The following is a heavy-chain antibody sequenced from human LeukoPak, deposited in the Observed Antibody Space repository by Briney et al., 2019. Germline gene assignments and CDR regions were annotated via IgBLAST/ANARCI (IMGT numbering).Heavy chain of an antibody. D-gene: IGHD3-22*01. J-gene: IGHJ4*02. CDR2: ISDSGGST. CDR1: GITLSNYG. Sequence: GGSLRLSCAVSGITLSNYGMSWVRQAPGKGLEWVAGISDSGGSTNYADSVKGRFTISRDNPKNTLYLQMDSLRAEDTAVYFCARRGVVIRVILVGFHKEAFYFDSWGQGALVTVSS. V-gene: IGHV3-23*01. CDR3: ARRGVVIRVILVGFHKEAFYFDS.